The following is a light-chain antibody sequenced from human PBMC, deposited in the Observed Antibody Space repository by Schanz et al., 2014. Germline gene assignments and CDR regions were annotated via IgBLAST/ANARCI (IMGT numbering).Light chain of an antibody. CDR2: GNS. CDR3: QSYDSSLRGSV. Sequence: QSVLTQPPSVSGAPGQRVTISCTGSSSNIGAGYDVHWYQQLPGTAPKLLIYGNSNRPSGVSNRFSGSKSGNTASLTISGLQAEDEADYYCQSYDSSLRGSVFGGGTKVTVL. J-gene: IGLJ3*02. V-gene: IGLV1-40*01. CDR1: SSNIGAGYD.